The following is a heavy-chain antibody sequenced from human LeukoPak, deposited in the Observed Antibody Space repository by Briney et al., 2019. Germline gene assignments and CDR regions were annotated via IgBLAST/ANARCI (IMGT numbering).Heavy chain of an antibody. CDR3: AKIAGTSKYYDILTGYFPSRTDAFDI. CDR2: ISYDGSNK. J-gene: IGHJ3*02. Sequence: GGSLRLSCAASGFTFSSYGMHWVRQAPGKGLEWVAGISYDGSNKYYADSVKGRFTISRDNSKNTLYLQMNSLRAEDTAVYYCAKIAGTSKYYDILTGYFPSRTDAFDIWGQGTVVTVSS. D-gene: IGHD3-9*01. CDR1: GFTFSSYG. V-gene: IGHV3-30*18.